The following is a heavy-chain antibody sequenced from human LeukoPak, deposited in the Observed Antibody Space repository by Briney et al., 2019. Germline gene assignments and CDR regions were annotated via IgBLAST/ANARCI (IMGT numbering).Heavy chain of an antibody. V-gene: IGHV1-46*01. J-gene: IGHJ3*02. CDR3: ARDPSYCGGDCYAFDI. D-gene: IGHD2-21*02. Sequence: ASVEVSCKASGYTFINYYLRWVRQAPGQGLEWMGIINPSSGGTSYAQKFQGRVTMTRATSTSTVYMELSSLRPEDTAVYYCARDPSYCGGDCYAFDIWGQGTMVTVSS. CDR1: GYTFINYY. CDR2: INPSSGGT.